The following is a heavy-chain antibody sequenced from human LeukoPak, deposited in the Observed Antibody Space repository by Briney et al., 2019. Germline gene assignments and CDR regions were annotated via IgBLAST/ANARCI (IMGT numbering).Heavy chain of an antibody. D-gene: IGHD6-13*01. V-gene: IGHV3-21*05. CDR2: VNAESTDI. J-gene: IGHJ4*02. CDR3: ARDTFEPLVIDF. Sequence: GGSLRLSCAASGFSFRRYAMNWVRQAPGKGLEWVAYVNAESTDILYADSGRGRFTISRDNAKNSLYLQMNSLRAEDRGVYYCARDTFEPLVIDFWGQGTLVTVSS. CDR1: GFSFRRYA.